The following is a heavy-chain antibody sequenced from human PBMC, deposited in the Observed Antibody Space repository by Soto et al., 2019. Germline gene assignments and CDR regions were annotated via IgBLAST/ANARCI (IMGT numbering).Heavy chain of an antibody. D-gene: IGHD1-7*01. CDR2: INPNSGGT. J-gene: IGHJ6*02. CDR3: ARGGRINGTYYYYSMDV. V-gene: IGHV1-2*04. CDR1: GYTFTGYY. Sequence: ASVKVSCKASGYTFTGYYMHWVRQAPGQGLERMGWINPNSGGTNYAQKFQGWVTMTRDTSISTAYMELSRLRSDDTAVYYCARGGRINGTYYYYSMDVWGQGTTVTVAS.